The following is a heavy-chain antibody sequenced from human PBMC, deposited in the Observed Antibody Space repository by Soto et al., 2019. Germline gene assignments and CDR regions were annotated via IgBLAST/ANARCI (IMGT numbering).Heavy chain of an antibody. CDR1: GFTFSSYE. J-gene: IGHJ6*02. D-gene: IGHD3-3*01. CDR3: ARDRGYYDFWSGYSYPYYYYGMDV. CDR2: ISSSGSTI. V-gene: IGHV3-48*03. Sequence: GGSLRLSCAASGFTFSSYEMNWVRQAPGKGLEWVSYISSSGSTIYYADSVKGRFTISRDNAKNSLYLQMNSLRAEDTAVYYCARDRGYYDFWSGYSYPYYYYGMDVWGQGTTVTVS.